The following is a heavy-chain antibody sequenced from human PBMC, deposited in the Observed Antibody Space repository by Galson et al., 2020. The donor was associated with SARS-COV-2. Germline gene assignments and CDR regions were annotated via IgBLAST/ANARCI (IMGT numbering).Heavy chain of an antibody. Sequence: KISCKAFGGTFSSYAISWVRQAPGQGLEWMGGIIPIFGTANYAQKFQGRVTITADESTSTAYMELSSLRSEDTAVYYCARYIVSYGDYVPDYWGQGTLVTVSS. CDR2: IIPIFGTA. D-gene: IGHD4-17*01. V-gene: IGHV1-69*01. CDR3: ARYIVSYGDYVPDY. J-gene: IGHJ4*02. CDR1: GGTFSSYA.